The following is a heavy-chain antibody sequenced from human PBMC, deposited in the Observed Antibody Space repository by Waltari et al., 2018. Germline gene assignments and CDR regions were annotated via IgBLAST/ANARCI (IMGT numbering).Heavy chain of an antibody. CDR2: AYYTGRT. CDR1: GASINNHH. J-gene: IGHJ3*02. V-gene: IGHV4-59*11. D-gene: IGHD3-9*01. CDR3: ARDLGGFNHFDWFLSI. Sequence: QVQLQESGPGLVKPSETLSLTCTVSGASINNHHWAWIPQPPGKGLEWIGYAYYTGRTNSNPSLRSRLTISVDTSKNQFSLNLNSVTAADTAVYYCARDLGGFNHFDWFLSIWGPGTMVTVSS.